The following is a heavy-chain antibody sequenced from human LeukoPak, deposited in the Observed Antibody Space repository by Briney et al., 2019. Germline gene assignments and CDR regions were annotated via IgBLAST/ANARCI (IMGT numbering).Heavy chain of an antibody. V-gene: IGHV4-59*01. CDR2: IYYSGST. D-gene: IGHD5-12*01. CDR1: GGSISSYY. Sequence: ALETLSLTCSVSGGSISSYYWSWIRQPPGRGLEWIGYIYYSGSTNYNPSLKSRVTISVDTSKNQFSLKLSSVTAADTAVYYCAREAKGYSGFTYWGQGTLVTVSS. J-gene: IGHJ4*02. CDR3: AREAKGYSGFTY.